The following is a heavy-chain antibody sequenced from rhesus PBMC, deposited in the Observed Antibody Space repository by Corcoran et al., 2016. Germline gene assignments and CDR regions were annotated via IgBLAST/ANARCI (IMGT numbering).Heavy chain of an antibody. J-gene: IGHJ5-1*01. V-gene: IGHV5S1*01. Sequence: EVQLVQSGAEVKRPGESLRISCKTSGYSFTSSWLSWVRQMSGKGLEWMGSIYPGDSDTRYNPSFQGHVTISADKSISTTYRQWSSLKASDTATYYCAKDRTSLTNRFDVWGPGVLVTVSS. CDR2: IYPGDSDT. D-gene: IGHD4-11*01. CDR1: GYSFTSSW. CDR3: AKDRTSLTNRFDV.